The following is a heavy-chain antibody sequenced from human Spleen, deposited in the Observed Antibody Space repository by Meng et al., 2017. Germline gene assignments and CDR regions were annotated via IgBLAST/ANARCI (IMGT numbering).Heavy chain of an antibody. CDR1: GGSFSDYY. CDR3: ARGPTTMAHDFDY. Sequence: QVPLQHGGAGVLKPSETLSVTCVVSGGSFSDYYCSWIRKPPGKGLEWIGEINHSGSTNYNPSLESRATISVDTSQNNLSLKLSSVTAADSAVYYCARGPTTMAHDFDYWGQGTLVTGSS. CDR2: INHSGST. D-gene: IGHD4-11*01. V-gene: IGHV4-34*01. J-gene: IGHJ4*02.